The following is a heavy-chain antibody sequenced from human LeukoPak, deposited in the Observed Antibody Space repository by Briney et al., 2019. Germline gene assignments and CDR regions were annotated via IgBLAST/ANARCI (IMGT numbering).Heavy chain of an antibody. Sequence: PSEILSLTCTVSGDSISSGSYYWSWIRQPAGKGLEWIGRIYTSGSTNYNPSLKSRVTISVDTSKNQFSLKLSSVTAADTAVYYCARETIPEGLDYWGQGTLVTVSS. D-gene: IGHD3-3*01. J-gene: IGHJ4*02. CDR2: IYTSGST. CDR1: GDSISSGSYY. V-gene: IGHV4-61*02. CDR3: ARETIPEGLDY.